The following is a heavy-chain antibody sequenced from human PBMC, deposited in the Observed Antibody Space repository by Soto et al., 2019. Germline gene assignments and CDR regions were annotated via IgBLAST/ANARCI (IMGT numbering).Heavy chain of an antibody. J-gene: IGHJ5*01. Sequence: SQTLSLTCAISGDSVSSKSAAWNWIRQSPSRGLEWLGRTYYRSKWSTDYAVSVKSRITINPDTSKNQFSLQLNTVTPEDTAVYYCTRALSGSYDSWGQGTLVTVSS. CDR1: GDSVSSKSAA. D-gene: IGHD1-26*01. CDR2: TYYRSKWST. V-gene: IGHV6-1*01. CDR3: TRALSGSYDS.